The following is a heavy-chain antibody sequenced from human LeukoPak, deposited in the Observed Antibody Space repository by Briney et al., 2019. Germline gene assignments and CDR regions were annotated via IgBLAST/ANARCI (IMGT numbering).Heavy chain of an antibody. D-gene: IGHD6-19*01. CDR1: GFTFSSYG. CDR3: AKGQQWLVWWFDP. Sequence: GRSLTLSCAASGFTFSSYGMHWVRQAPGKGLDWVAVISYDGSNKYYADSVKGRFTISRDNSKNTLYLQMNSLRAEDTAVYYCAKGQQWLVWWFDPWGQGTLVTASS. V-gene: IGHV3-30*18. J-gene: IGHJ5*02. CDR2: ISYDGSNK.